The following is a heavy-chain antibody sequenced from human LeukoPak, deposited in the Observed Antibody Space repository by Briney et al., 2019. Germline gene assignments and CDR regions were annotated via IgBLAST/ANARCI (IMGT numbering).Heavy chain of an antibody. CDR3: ARDREPGVYYMDV. V-gene: IGHV1-69*05. D-gene: IGHD1-26*01. J-gene: IGHJ6*03. CDR1: GGTFSSYA. CDR2: IIPIFGTA. Sequence: SVKVSCKASGGTFSSYAISWVRQAPGQGLEWMGRIIPIFGTANYAQKFQGRVTITTDESTGTAYMELSSLRSEDTAVYYCARDREPGVYYMDVWGKGTTVTVSS.